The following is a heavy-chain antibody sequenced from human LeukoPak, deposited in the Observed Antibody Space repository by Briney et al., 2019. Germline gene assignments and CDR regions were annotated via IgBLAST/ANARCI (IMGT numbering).Heavy chain of an antibody. CDR1: GGTFNNYA. CDR3: ARDQGDNSYGYYAIWYAFDV. Sequence: SVKVSCKVSGGTFNNYAISWVRQAPGQGLEWMGRIVPILGIANYAQEFQGRLIITADKATSSAYMELSSLRSEDTAVYYCARDQGDNSYGYYAIWYAFDVWGQGTMVTVSS. J-gene: IGHJ3*01. D-gene: IGHD5-18*01. CDR2: IVPILGIA. V-gene: IGHV1-69*04.